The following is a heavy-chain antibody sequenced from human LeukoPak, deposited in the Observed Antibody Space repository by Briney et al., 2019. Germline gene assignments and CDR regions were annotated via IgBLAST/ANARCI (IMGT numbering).Heavy chain of an antibody. CDR1: GVSISSYY. CDR3: ARGAPYYYGSGSYYDYYFDY. D-gene: IGHD3-10*01. CDR2: IYTSGST. Sequence: PSETLSLTCTVSGVSISSYYWSWIRQPAGKGLEWIGRIYTSGSTNYNPSLKSRVTISVDTSKNQFPLKLSSVTAADTAVYYCARGAPYYYGSGSYYDYYFDYWGQGTLVTVSS. J-gene: IGHJ4*02. V-gene: IGHV4-4*07.